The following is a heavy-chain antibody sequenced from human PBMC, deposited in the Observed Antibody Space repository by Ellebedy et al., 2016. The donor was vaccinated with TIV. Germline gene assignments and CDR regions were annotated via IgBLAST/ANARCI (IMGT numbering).Heavy chain of an antibody. Sequence: AASVKVSCKASGYDFGSYSIAWVRQAPGQAPEWMGGISPYNRNTHYAQRLQDRVTMTTDTSTSTAYMELRSLRSDDTAVYYCATSATFIAGGRADYWGQGTLVTVSS. D-gene: IGHD6-13*01. CDR1: GYDFGSYS. CDR3: ATSATFIAGGRADY. J-gene: IGHJ4*02. V-gene: IGHV1-18*01. CDR2: ISPYNRNT.